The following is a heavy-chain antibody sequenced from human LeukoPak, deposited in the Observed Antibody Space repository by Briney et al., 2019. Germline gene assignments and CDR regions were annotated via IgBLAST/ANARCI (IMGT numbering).Heavy chain of an antibody. CDR3: ARHLIQLRSYYYYGMDV. V-gene: IGHV1-2*02. CDR1: GYTFTGYY. CDR2: INPNSGGT. J-gene: IGHJ6*02. Sequence: ASVKVSCKASGYTFTGYYMHWVRQAPGQGLEWMGWINPNSGGTNYAQKFQGRVTMTRDTSISTAYMELSRLRSDDTAVYYCARHLIQLRSYYYYGMDVWGQGTTVTVSS. D-gene: IGHD5-18*01.